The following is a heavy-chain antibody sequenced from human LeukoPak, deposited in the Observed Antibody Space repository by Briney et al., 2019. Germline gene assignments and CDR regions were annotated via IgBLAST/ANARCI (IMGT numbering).Heavy chain of an antibody. CDR3: AKDSYLHCDSSGYYYNYYYYYMDV. Sequence: PGGSLRLSCAASGFTFSSYGMHWVRQAPGKGLEWVAFIRYDGSNKYYADSVKGRFTISRDNSKNTLYLQMNSLRAEDTAVYYCAKDSYLHCDSSGYYYNYYYYYMDVWGKGTTVTVSS. V-gene: IGHV3-30*02. J-gene: IGHJ6*03. CDR1: GFTFSSYG. D-gene: IGHD3-22*01. CDR2: IRYDGSNK.